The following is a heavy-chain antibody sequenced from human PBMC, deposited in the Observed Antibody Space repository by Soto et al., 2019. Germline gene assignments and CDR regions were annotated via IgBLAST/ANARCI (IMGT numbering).Heavy chain of an antibody. V-gene: IGHV1-3*01. D-gene: IGHD3-22*01. CDR3: ARNYYDSSGYYHYYYGMDV. CDR2: INAGNGNT. J-gene: IGHJ6*02. CDR1: GEGLASRA. Sequence: WKERGEGLASRARRWARQETGKRLEWMGWINAGNGNTKYSQKFQGRVTIPRDTSASTAYMELSSLRSEDTAVYYCARNYYDSSGYYHYYYGMDVWGQGPTVTVSS.